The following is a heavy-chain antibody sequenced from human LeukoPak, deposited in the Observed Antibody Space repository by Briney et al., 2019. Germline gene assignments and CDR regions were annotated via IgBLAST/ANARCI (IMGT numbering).Heavy chain of an antibody. J-gene: IGHJ4*02. D-gene: IGHD3-22*01. CDR3: ARVRITMIVVSANFDY. CDR1: GYTFTSYG. V-gene: IGHV1-18*01. CDR2: ISAYNGNT. Sequence: ASVKVSCKASGYTFTSYGISWVRQASGQGLEWMGWISAYNGNTNYAQKLQGRVTMTTDTSTSTAYMELRSLRSDDTAVYYCARVRITMIVVSANFDYWGQGTLVTVSS.